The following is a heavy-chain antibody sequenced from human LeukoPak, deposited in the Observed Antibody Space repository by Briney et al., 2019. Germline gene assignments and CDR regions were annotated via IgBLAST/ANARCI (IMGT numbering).Heavy chain of an antibody. CDR3: ARAFSSGYDLLN. V-gene: IGHV3-7*01. Sequence: GGSLRLSCAASGFSFSTYWMTWVRQAPGKGLEWVANIKQDGGETYYVDSVKGRFTISRDNAKNSLYLQMNSLRAEDTAVYYCARAFSSGYDLLNWGQGTLVTVSS. CDR2: IKQDGGET. J-gene: IGHJ4*02. CDR1: GFSFSTYW. D-gene: IGHD5-12*01.